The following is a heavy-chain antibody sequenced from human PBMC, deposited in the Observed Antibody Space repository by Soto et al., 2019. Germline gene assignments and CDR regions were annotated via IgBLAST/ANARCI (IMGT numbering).Heavy chain of an antibody. V-gene: IGHV1-18*01. CDR2: ISGYNGNT. J-gene: IGHJ6*01. D-gene: IGHD5-18*01. CDR3: ARDKGYGFGWYSPSGMDV. CDR1: GYPFSNLG. Sequence: DSVKVYYKAYGYPFSNLGLSLVRQAPGQGVEWMGWISGYNGNTNSAERFQGRATMTTDTSTSTAYMEVRRLTSDDTAVYYCARDKGYGFGWYSPSGMDVWGQGTPVTVSS.